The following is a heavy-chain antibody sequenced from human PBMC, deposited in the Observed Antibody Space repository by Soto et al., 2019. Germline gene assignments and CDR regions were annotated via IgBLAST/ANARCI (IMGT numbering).Heavy chain of an antibody. CDR1: GFTFSGHT. Sequence: EVQLVESGGGLVKPGGSLRLSCAASGFTFSGHTINWVRQAPGKALEWVSSVSSSSSYIYYSDSVKGRFTVFRDNAEKSRYLQMTSLRAEDTAMYYCARWMGFDGSGYAFFDSWGQGPLVTVSS. CDR2: VSSSSSYI. CDR3: ARWMGFDGSGYAFFDS. D-gene: IGHD3-10*01. V-gene: IGHV3-21*01. J-gene: IGHJ4*02.